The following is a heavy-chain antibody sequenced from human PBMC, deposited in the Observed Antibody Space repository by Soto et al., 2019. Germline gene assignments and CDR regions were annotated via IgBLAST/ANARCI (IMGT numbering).Heavy chain of an antibody. CDR3: AKEPYYYDSSGYYDY. D-gene: IGHD3-22*01. V-gene: IGHV3-64*04. J-gene: IGHJ4*02. CDR2: ITSDGDST. CDR1: GFTFSNYA. Sequence: GGSLRLSCSVSGFTFSNYAMHWVRQAPGKGLEYVSGITSDGDSTWHADPVKGRFTISRDNSKNTLYLQMNSLRAEDTAVYYCAKEPYYYDSSGYYDYWGQGTLVTVSS.